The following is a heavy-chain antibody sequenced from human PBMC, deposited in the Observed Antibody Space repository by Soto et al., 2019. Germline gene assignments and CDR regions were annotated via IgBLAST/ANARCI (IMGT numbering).Heavy chain of an antibody. CDR2: ISGSGGST. V-gene: IGHV3-23*01. CDR1: GFTFSSNA. J-gene: IGHJ4*02. CDR3: AKGWKTGGFDY. Sequence: EVQLLESGGGLVQPGGSLRLSCAASGFTFSSNAMTWVRQAPGEGLEWVSSISGSGGSTYYADSAKGRVTISRDNSKNTLYLQMNSLRAEDTAVYYCAKGWKTGGFDYWGQGILVTVSS. D-gene: IGHD1-1*01.